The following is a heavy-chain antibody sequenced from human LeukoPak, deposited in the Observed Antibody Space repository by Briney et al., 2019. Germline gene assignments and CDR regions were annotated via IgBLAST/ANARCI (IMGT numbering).Heavy chain of an antibody. V-gene: IGHV4-34*01. J-gene: IGHJ4*02. CDR3: ARTTGIAATYDY. CDR2: INHSGST. Sequence: PSETLSLTCAVYGGSFSGYYWSWIRQPPGKGLEWIGEINHSGSTNYNPSLKSRVTVSVDTSKKQFSLKMSSVTAADTAVYYCARTTGIAATYDYWGQGTLVTVSS. D-gene: IGHD6-13*01. CDR1: GGSFSGYY.